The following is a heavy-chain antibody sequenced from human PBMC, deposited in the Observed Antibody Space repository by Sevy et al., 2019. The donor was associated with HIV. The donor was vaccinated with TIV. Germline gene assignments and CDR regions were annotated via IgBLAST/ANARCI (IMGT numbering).Heavy chain of an antibody. CDR2: ISGSGGST. J-gene: IGHJ3*02. V-gene: IGHV3-23*01. CDR3: AKGYVLRFLEWLPPGPSTHDAFDI. CDR1: GFTFSGYA. Sequence: GGSLRLSCAASGFTFSGYAMSWVRQAPGKGLEWVSAISGSGGSTYYADSVKGRFTISRDNSKNTLYLQMNSLRAEDTAVYYCAKGYVLRFLEWLPPGPSTHDAFDIWGQGTMVTVSS. D-gene: IGHD3-3*01.